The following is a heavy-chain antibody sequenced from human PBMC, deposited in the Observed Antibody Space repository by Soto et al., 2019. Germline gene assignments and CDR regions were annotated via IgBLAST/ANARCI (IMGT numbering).Heavy chain of an antibody. CDR1: GYVFISSF. CDR3: AREVNTVIMPGDTEDYSGLDV. V-gene: IGHV1-46*01. J-gene: IGHJ6*02. CDR2: INPTVGST. D-gene: IGHD2-21*02. Sequence: ASVKVSCKASGYVFISSFVHWVRQAPGQGLERMAMINPTVGSTSYAHNFQGRIAVTRDTSTATVYLDLSSLRSADTAIYYCAREVNTVIMPGDTEDYSGLDVWGQGTTVTVSS.